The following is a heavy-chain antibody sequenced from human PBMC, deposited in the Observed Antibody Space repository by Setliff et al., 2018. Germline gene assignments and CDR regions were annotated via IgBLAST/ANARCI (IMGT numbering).Heavy chain of an antibody. CDR1: GDSISRAKYY. CDR3: ARVTGFSYVDV. J-gene: IGHJ6*03. V-gene: IGHV4-61*02. Sequence: LSLTCTVSGDSISRAKYYWSWIRQSAGKGLECIGRIYTDESTKYNPSLNSRVTLLIDTAKNQISLRLSSVTAADTAVYFCARVTGFSYVDVWGKGTTVTVS. CDR2: IYTDEST.